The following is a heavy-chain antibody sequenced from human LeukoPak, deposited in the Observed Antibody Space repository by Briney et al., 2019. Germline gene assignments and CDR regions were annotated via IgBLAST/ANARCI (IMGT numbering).Heavy chain of an antibody. CDR3: ARAYYDFWSGARRFGSFDY. CDR2: INHSGST. Sequence: PGGSLRLSCAASGFTFSGYYWSWIRQPPGKGLEWIGEINHSGSTNYNPSLKSRVTISVDTSKNQFSLKLSSVTAADTAVYYCARAYYDFWSGARRFGSFDYWGQGTLVTVSS. D-gene: IGHD3-3*01. J-gene: IGHJ4*02. V-gene: IGHV4-34*01. CDR1: GFTFSGYY.